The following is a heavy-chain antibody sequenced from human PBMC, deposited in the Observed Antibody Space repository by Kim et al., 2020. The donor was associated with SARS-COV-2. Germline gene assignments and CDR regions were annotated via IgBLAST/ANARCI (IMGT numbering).Heavy chain of an antibody. D-gene: IGHD6-19*01. V-gene: IGHV3-23*01. J-gene: IGHJ4*02. CDR3: AKDFGYGIAVAGGSDY. Sequence: SVKGRFTISRDNSTNTLYQHMNNLRVEDTAVYYCAKDFGYGIAVAGGSDYWGQGSLVTVSS.